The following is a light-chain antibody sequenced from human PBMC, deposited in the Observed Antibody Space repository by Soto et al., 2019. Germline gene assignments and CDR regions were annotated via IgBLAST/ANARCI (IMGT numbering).Light chain of an antibody. CDR3: QSYDSSLSAVV. Sequence: QAVVTQPPSVSGASGQRVTISCTGSSSNIGADYDVHWYQQLPGTAPKLLIYGNSNRPSGVPDRFSGSKSGTSASLAITGLQAEDEADYYCQSYDSSLSAVVFGGGTQLTVL. J-gene: IGLJ7*01. CDR1: SSNIGADYD. V-gene: IGLV1-40*01. CDR2: GNS.